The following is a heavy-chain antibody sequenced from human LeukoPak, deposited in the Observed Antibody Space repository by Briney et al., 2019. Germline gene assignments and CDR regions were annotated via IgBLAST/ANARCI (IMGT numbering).Heavy chain of an antibody. V-gene: IGHV4-59*01. CDR1: GGSMTTYY. Sequence: SETLSLTCTVSGGSMTTYYWSWIRQPPGKGLEWIGYIYYSGNTNYNPSLNSRVAISLDTSKKQFSLKLTSVGAADTAVYYCARGDVRNWRSXYDYWGQGTLVTVSS. D-gene: IGHD3-3*01. CDR2: IYYSGNT. CDR3: ARGDVRNWRSXYDY. J-gene: IGHJ4*02.